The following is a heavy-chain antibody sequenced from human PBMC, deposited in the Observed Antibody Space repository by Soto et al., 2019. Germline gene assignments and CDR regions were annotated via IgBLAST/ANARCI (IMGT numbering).Heavy chain of an antibody. Sequence: ASVKVSCKASGYTFTSYAMHWVRQAPGQRLEWMGWTNAGNGNTKYSQKFQGRVTITRDTSASTAYMELSSLRSEDTAVYYCARDKGELPMDVWGQGTTVTVSS. V-gene: IGHV1-3*01. CDR3: ARDKGELPMDV. CDR1: GYTFTSYA. CDR2: TNAGNGNT. J-gene: IGHJ6*02. D-gene: IGHD3-16*01.